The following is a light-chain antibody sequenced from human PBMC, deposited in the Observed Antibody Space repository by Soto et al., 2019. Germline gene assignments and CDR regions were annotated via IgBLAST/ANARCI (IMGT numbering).Light chain of an antibody. J-gene: IGKJ1*01. V-gene: IGKV3-15*01. Sequence: EIFMTQSPATLSLSPGEIATLSFMSSQSVSSNLAWYQQKPGQAPRLLIYGASTRATGIPARFSGSGSGTEFTLTISSLQSEDFAVYYCQQYNNWPRPTFGQGTKVDIK. CDR1: QSVSSN. CDR2: GAS. CDR3: QQYNNWPRPT.